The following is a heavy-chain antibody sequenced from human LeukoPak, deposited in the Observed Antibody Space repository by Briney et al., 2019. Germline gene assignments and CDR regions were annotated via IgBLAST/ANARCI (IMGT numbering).Heavy chain of an antibody. Sequence: GASVKVSCKASGGTFSSYAISWVRQAPGQGLEWMGIINPSGGSTSYAQKFQGRVTMTRDTSTSTVYMELSSLRSEDTAVYYCARADDYGDFDYWGQGTLVAVSS. CDR3: ARADDYGDFDY. D-gene: IGHD4-17*01. CDR1: GGTFSSYA. J-gene: IGHJ4*02. CDR2: INPSGGST. V-gene: IGHV1-46*01.